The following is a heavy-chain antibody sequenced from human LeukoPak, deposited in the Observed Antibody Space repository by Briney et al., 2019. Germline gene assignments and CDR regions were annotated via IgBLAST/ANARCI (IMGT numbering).Heavy chain of an antibody. CDR1: GGSIRSYY. V-gene: IGHV4-59*08. D-gene: IGHD5-24*01. Sequence: SETLSLTCTVSGGSIRSYYWSWIRQPPGKGLEWIGCIQYSGNTNYNPSLKSRFIISVDTSKNQFSLKVNSVTAADTAVYYCARLEMTTRFGGDYWGQGILVTVSS. CDR3: ARLEMTTRFGGDY. CDR2: IQYSGNT. J-gene: IGHJ4*02.